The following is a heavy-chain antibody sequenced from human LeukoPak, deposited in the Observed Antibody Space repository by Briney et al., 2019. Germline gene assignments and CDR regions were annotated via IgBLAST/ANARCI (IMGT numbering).Heavy chain of an antibody. CDR1: GFTVSSNY. CDR3: AREALYFDY. CDR2: ISDTDATI. V-gene: IGHV3-48*01. J-gene: IGHJ4*02. Sequence: GGSLRLSCAASGFTVSSNYMSWVRWAPGKGLEWLSYISDTDATIYYADSVKGRFTISRDNAKNSLYLQMNSLRADDTAVYYCAREALYFDYWGQGTLVTVSS.